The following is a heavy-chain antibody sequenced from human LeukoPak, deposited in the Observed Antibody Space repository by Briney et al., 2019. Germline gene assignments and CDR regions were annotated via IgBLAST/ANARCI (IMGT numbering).Heavy chain of an antibody. V-gene: IGHV3-30-3*01. Sequence: PGGSLRLSCAASGFTFSSYAMHWVRQAPGKGLEWVAVISYDGSNKYYADSVKGRFTISRDNSKNTLYLQMNSLRAEDTAVYYCTYSFWSGSFDYWGQGTLVTVSS. CDR1: GFTFSSYA. D-gene: IGHD3-3*01. CDR2: ISYDGSNK. J-gene: IGHJ4*02. CDR3: TYSFWSGSFDY.